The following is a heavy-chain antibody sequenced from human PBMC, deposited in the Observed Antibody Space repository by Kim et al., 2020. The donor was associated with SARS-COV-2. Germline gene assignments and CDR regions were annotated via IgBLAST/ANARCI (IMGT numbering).Heavy chain of an antibody. CDR2: ISAYNGNT. V-gene: IGHV1-18*01. J-gene: IGHJ4*02. Sequence: ASVKVSCKASGYTFTSYGISWVRQAPGQGLEWMGWISAYNGNTNYAQKLQGRVTMTTDTSTSTAYMELRSLRSDDTAVYYCARVLRYFDWLLAAYRSLLDYWGQGTLVTVSS. D-gene: IGHD3-9*01. CDR3: ARVLRYFDWLLAAYRSLLDY. CDR1: GYTFTSYG.